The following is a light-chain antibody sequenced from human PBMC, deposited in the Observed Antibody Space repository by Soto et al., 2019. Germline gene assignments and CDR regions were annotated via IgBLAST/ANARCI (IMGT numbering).Light chain of an antibody. V-gene: IGKV1-39*01. Sequence: DIQMTQSPPSLSASVGDRITINCRASQQFTSYVNWYQQKDGKAPKLLIFDGSTLQTGVPARFSGTGSGTAFTLTVNGLQPEDFATYYCQQSYGTPPTFGQGTTVEVK. CDR1: QQFTSY. J-gene: IGKJ1*01. CDR3: QQSYGTPPT. CDR2: DGS.